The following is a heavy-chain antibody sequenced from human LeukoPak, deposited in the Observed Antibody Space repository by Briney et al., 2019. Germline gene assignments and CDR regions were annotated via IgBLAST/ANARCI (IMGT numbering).Heavy chain of an antibody. CDR2: ISYDGSNK. J-gene: IGHJ3*02. D-gene: IGHD5-18*01. CDR3: TGTTAMVPLDAFDI. CDR1: GFTFSSYA. V-gene: IGHV3-30*04. Sequence: GGSLRLSCAASGFTFSSYAMHWVRQAPGKGLEWVAVISYDGSNKYYADSVKGRFTISRDNSKNTLYLQMNSLRAEDTAVYYCTGTTAMVPLDAFDIWGQGTMVTVSS.